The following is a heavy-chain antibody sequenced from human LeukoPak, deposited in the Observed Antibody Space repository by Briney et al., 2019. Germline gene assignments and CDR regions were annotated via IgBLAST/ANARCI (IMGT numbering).Heavy chain of an antibody. D-gene: IGHD3-16*01. Sequence: GGSLTLSCAASGFTSSSYWMHWLRQAPGKGLVWVSRINSDGSNTSYADSVKGRFTISRDNTKNTLYLQVNSLRAEDTAVYECARFWVWAFNIWGQGTMATVSS. CDR1: GFTSSSYW. CDR3: ARFWVWAFNI. CDR2: INSDGSNT. V-gene: IGHV3-74*01. J-gene: IGHJ3*02.